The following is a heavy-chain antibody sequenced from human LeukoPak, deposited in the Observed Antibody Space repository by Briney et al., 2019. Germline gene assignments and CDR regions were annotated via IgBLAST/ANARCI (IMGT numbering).Heavy chain of an antibody. J-gene: IGHJ3*02. CDR3: AMSYYYDSSGYYHGEGAFDI. D-gene: IGHD3-22*01. CDR2: ISGSGGST. V-gene: IGHV3-23*01. CDR1: GFTFSSYA. Sequence: GGSLRLSCAASGFTFSSYAMSWVRQAPGKGLEWVSAISGSGGSTYYADSVKGRFTTSRDNSKNTLYLQVNSLRAEDTAVYYCAMSYYYDSSGYYHGEGAFDIWGQETMVTVSS.